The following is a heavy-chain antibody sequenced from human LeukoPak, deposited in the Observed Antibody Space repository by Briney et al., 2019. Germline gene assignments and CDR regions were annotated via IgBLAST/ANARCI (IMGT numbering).Heavy chain of an antibody. V-gene: IGHV3-23*01. CDR3: ARDRCSSTSCYNTPNWFDP. D-gene: IGHD2-2*02. J-gene: IGHJ5*02. CDR1: GFTFRSYA. Sequence: PGGSLRLSCATSGFTFRSYAMIWVRQAPERGLQWVSGISGSGTYYADFAKGRFTISRDNAKNSVYLQMNSLRSEDTAFYHCARDRCSSTSCYNTPNWFDPWGQGTLVTVSS. CDR2: ISGSGT.